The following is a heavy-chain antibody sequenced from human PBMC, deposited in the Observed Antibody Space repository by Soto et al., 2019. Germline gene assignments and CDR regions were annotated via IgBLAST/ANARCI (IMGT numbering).Heavy chain of an antibody. CDR3: ARDGLLWFGELGPNDAFDI. CDR1: GYTFTSYY. V-gene: IGHV1-46*03. J-gene: IGHJ3*02. CDR2: INPSGGST. D-gene: IGHD3-10*01. Sequence: ASVKVSCKASGYTFTSYYMHWVRQAPGQGLEWMGIINPSGGSTSYAQKFQGRVTMTRDTSTSTVYMELSSLRSEDTAVYYCARDGLLWFGELGPNDAFDIWGQGTMVTV.